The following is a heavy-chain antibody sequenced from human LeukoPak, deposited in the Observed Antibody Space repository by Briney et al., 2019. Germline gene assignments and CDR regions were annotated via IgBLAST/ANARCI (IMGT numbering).Heavy chain of an antibody. CDR3: ARQASYDSLSGYSDS. CDR2: IIPIFGTP. CDR1: EDKFSSYG. J-gene: IGHJ4*02. Sequence: SVKVSCKASEDKFSSYGFSWVRQAPEQGLEWMGGIIPIFGTPNYAREFHGRVTITADKSTSTVYMEMSSLRSEDAAVYYCARQASYDSLSGYSDSWGQGTLVTVSS. V-gene: IGHV1-69*06. D-gene: IGHD3-9*01.